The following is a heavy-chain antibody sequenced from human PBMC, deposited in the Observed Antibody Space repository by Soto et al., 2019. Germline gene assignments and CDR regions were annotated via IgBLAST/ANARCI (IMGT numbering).Heavy chain of an antibody. CDR1: GDSVSSNSAA. CDR2: TYYRSKWYN. V-gene: IGHV6-1*01. J-gene: IGHJ6*02. CDR3: ARRVVPASKDYYYGMDV. D-gene: IGHD2-2*01. Sequence: PSQTLSLTCAISGDSVSSNSAAWNWIRQSPSRGLEWLGRTYYRSKWYNDYAVSVKSRITINPDTSKNQFSLQPNSVTPEDTAVYYCARRVVPASKDYYYGMDVWGQGTTVTVSS.